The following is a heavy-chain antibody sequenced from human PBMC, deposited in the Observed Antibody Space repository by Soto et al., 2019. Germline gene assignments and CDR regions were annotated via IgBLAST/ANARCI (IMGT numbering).Heavy chain of an antibody. D-gene: IGHD6-19*01. V-gene: IGHV3-7*01. J-gene: IGHJ4*02. Sequence: PGWSLRLSCAASGFTFSSYWMSWVRQAPGKGLEWVANIKQDGSDKYYVDSVKGRFTISRDNAKNSLYLQMNSLRAEDTAVYYCARGTRSGWYYFDYWGQGTLVTVSS. CDR1: GFTFSSYW. CDR2: IKQDGSDK. CDR3: ARGTRSGWYYFDY.